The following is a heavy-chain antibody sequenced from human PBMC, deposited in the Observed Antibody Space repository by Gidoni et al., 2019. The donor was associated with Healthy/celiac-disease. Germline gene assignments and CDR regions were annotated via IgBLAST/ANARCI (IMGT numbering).Heavy chain of an antibody. CDR1: GFTFSNAW. CDR2: IKSKTDGGTT. V-gene: IGHV3-15*01. J-gene: IGHJ4*02. CDR3: TTDRWLQPFDY. Sequence: EVQLVESGRGLVRPGGSLRLSCAASGFTFSNAWMRWVRPAPGKGLEWVGRIKSKTDGGTTDYAARVKGRFTNSRDDSKSTLYLQMNSLKTEDTAVYYGTTDRWLQPFDYWGQGTLVTVSS. D-gene: IGHD5-12*01.